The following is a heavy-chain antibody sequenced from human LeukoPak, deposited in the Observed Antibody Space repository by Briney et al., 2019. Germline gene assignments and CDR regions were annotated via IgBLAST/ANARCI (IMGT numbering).Heavy chain of an antibody. CDR3: ARVKAGGYNPFDY. CDR2: IRSNGDTT. J-gene: IGHJ4*02. Sequence: GGSLRLSCTASGFTFSSLAMTWVRQAPGKGLEWVSTIRSNGDTTYNADSVKGRFTISRDNSKNTPYLELNSLRVEDTAVYYCARVKAGGYNPFDYWGQGTLVTVSS. D-gene: IGHD5-24*01. V-gene: IGHV3-23*01. CDR1: GFTFSSLA.